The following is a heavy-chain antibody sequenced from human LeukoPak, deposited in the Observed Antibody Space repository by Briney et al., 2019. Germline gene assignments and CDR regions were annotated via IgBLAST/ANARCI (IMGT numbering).Heavy chain of an antibody. Sequence: PGGSLRLSCAASGFIFSSYWMSWVRQAPGKGLEWVANIKQDGSEKYYVDSVKGRFTISRDNAKNSLFLQINSLRAEATAVFYCARHVRFEGVDYWGQGTLVTVSS. CDR3: ARHVRFEGVDY. D-gene: IGHD3-3*01. CDR1: GFIFSSYW. CDR2: IKQDGSEK. V-gene: IGHV3-7*01. J-gene: IGHJ4*02.